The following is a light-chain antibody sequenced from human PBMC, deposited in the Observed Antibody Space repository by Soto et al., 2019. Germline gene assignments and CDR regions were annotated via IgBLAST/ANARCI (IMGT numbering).Light chain of an antibody. V-gene: IGLV1-47*01. J-gene: IGLJ3*02. CDR2: RNN. CDR3: AVCDDNLSGV. Sequence: QSVLTQPPSASGTPGQRVTISCSGSSSNIGSNYVYWYQQLPGTAPKLLIYRNNQRPSGVPDRFSGSKSGTSASLAISGLRSEDEADYYCAVCDDNLSGVFGGGTKLTVL. CDR1: SSNIGSNY.